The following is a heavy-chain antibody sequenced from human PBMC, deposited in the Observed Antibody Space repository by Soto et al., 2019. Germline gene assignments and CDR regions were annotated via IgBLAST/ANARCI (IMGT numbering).Heavy chain of an antibody. J-gene: IGHJ4*02. D-gene: IGHD6-6*01. CDR2: IYYSGST. Sequence: PAGTRSLTGTVSDSSITAYHWSWIRQPPGKGLEWIGYIYYSGSTNYNPSLKRRVTISVDTSKNQFSLKLTSVTAADTGVYYCARYYEYSTSSGDFDYWGQGTLVTVSS. CDR1: DSSITAYH. V-gene: IGHV4-59*01. CDR3: ARYYEYSTSSGDFDY.